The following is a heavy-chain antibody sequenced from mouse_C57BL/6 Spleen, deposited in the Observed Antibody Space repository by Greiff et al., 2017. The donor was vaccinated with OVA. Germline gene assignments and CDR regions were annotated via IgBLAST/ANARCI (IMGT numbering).Heavy chain of an antibody. D-gene: IGHD2-3*01. J-gene: IGHJ4*01. CDR3: ARDPIYDGYHGAMDY. Sequence: QVQLQQSGAELVRPGTSVKVSCKASGYAFTNYLIEWVKQRPGQGLEWIGVINPGSGGTNYNEKFKGKATLTADKSSSTAYMQLSSLTSEDSAVYFCARDPIYDGYHGAMDYWGQGTSVTVSS. CDR2: INPGSGGT. V-gene: IGHV1-54*01. CDR1: GYAFTNYL.